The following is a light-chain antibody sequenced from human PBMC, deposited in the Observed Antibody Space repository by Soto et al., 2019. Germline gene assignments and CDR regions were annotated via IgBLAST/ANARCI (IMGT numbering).Light chain of an antibody. CDR1: QSVSTN. Sequence: EIVMTQSPATLSLSPGDRATLSCRASQSVSTNVAWYQKKTGRAPSLLIFGASTRATGVPVRFSGSGSQRQFTLTISSLQSEDFAVYYCHQYNDGPGGTFGQGTKVGIK. J-gene: IGKJ1*01. CDR2: GAS. V-gene: IGKV3-15*01. CDR3: HQYNDGPGGT.